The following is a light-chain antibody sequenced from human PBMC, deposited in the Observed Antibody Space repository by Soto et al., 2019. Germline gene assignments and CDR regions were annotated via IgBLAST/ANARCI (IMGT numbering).Light chain of an antibody. CDR3: QQYDDYPLT. CDR1: QSVRSW. CDR2: DAS. Sequence: DIQMTQSPSTLSASVGDRVTITCRASQSVRSWLAWYQQKPGKAPKFLIYDASTLESGVPSGFSGSGSGTEFTLTISSLQPDDFATYYCQQYDDYPLTFGGGTKVDIK. J-gene: IGKJ4*01. V-gene: IGKV1-5*01.